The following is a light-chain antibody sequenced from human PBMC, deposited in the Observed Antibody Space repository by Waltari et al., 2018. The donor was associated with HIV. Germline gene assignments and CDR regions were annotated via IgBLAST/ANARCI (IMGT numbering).Light chain of an antibody. J-gene: IGLJ2*01. CDR3: LTWDTGIGV. CDR2: INSDGSH. Sequence: QVVLTQSPSASASLGASVKLTCTLSSGYSNHAIAWHQQQSEKGPRYLMKINSDGSHNKGDGIPDRFSGSSSGAERYLTISSRQSEDEADYYCLTWDTGIGVFGGGTKLTVL. CDR1: SGYSNHA. V-gene: IGLV4-69*01.